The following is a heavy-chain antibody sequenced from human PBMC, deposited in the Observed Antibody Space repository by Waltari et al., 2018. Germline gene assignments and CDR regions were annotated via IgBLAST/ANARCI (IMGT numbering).Heavy chain of an antibody. V-gene: IGHV3-53*01. CDR1: GLSVVDTY. J-gene: IGHJ6*02. D-gene: IGHD3-16*02. CDR3: ARLSDPNKYYYGMDV. CDR2: IYRGGSI. Sequence: EVQLVQSGGGLIPPGGSLRLSCAASGLSVVDTYRSWVRQAPGKGLEWVSVIYRGGSIKYGDSVKGRFTLSRDNSKNTLFLQMNSLRSEDTAVYYCARLSDPNKYYYGMDVWGQGTTVTVSS.